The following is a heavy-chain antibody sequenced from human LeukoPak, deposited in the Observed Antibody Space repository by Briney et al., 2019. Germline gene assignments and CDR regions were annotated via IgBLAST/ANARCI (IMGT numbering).Heavy chain of an antibody. D-gene: IGHD1-14*01. J-gene: IGHJ4*02. V-gene: IGHV1-18*01. Sequence: ASVRVSCKASGYTFTSYGISWVRQAPGQGLEWMGWISAYNGNTNYAQKLQGRVTMTTDTSTSTAYMELRSLRSDDTAVYYCAREIYRGGYFDYWGQGTLVTVSS. CDR2: ISAYNGNT. CDR3: AREIYRGGYFDY. CDR1: GYTFTSYG.